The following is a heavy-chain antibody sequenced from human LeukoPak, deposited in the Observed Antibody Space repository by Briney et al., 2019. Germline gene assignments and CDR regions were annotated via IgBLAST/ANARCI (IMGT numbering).Heavy chain of an antibody. CDR1: GGSFSGYY. Sequence: PSETLSLTCAVYGGSFSGYYWSWIRQPPGKGLEWIGEINHSGSTNYNPSLKSRVTISVDTSKDQFSLKLSSVTAADTAVYYCARAGAHCSSTSCPRTWFDPWGQGTLVTVSS. CDR2: INHSGST. V-gene: IGHV4-34*01. D-gene: IGHD2-2*01. CDR3: ARAGAHCSSTSCPRTWFDP. J-gene: IGHJ5*02.